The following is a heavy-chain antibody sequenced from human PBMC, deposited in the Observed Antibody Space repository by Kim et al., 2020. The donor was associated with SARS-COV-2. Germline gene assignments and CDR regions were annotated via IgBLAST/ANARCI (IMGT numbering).Heavy chain of an antibody. CDR3: ARSSMVRAYYYYYGMDV. CDR1: GFTFSSYS. CDR2: ISSSSSTI. V-gene: IGHV3-48*02. J-gene: IGHJ6*02. Sequence: GGSLRLSCAASGFTFSSYSMNWVRQAPGKGLEWVSYISSSSSTIYYADSVKGRFTISRDNAKNSLYLQMNSLRDEDTAVYYCARSSMVRAYYYYYGMDVWGQGTTVTVSS. D-gene: IGHD3-10*01.